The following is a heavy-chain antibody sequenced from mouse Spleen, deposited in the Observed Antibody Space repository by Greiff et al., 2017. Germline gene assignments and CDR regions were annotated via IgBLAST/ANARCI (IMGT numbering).Heavy chain of an antibody. D-gene: IGHD3-2*01. CDR1: GYTFTSYW. J-gene: IGHJ3*01. V-gene: IGHV1-7*01. Sequence: VKLQESGAELAKPGASVKMSCKASGYTFTSYWMHWVKQRPGQGLEWIGYINPSTGYTEYNQKFKDKATLTADKSSSTAYMQLSSLTSEDSAVYYCARETAREAWFAYWGQGTLVTVSA. CDR2: INPSTGYT. CDR3: ARETAREAWFAY.